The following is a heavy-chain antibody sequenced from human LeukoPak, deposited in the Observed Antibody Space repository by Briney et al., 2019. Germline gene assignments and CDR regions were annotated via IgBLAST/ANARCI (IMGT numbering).Heavy chain of an antibody. J-gene: IGHJ4*02. CDR3: ARLGYCSSTSCHMGFDY. V-gene: IGHV4-39*07. CDR1: GGSISSSGYY. Sequence: PSETLSLTCSVSGGSISSSGYYWGWIRQPPGKGLEWIGSMYYSGSTYYNPSLKSRVTLSVDTSKNQFSLSLNSVTAADTAVYYCARLGYCSSTSCHMGFDYWGQGTLVTVSS. CDR2: MYYSGST. D-gene: IGHD2-2*02.